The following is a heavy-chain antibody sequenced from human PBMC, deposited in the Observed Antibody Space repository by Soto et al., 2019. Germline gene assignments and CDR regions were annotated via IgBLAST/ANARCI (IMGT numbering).Heavy chain of an antibody. D-gene: IGHD1-26*01. V-gene: IGHV3-23*01. J-gene: IGHJ4*02. CDR3: AKDLYGSRRGSFDY. CDR1: GFTFSTYS. CDR2: LTYNGAYS. Sequence: PVGSLRISCAASGFTFSTYSMSWGRQAPGQGLEWVSGLTYNGAYSHYADSVKGRFTISRDNSKNTLYLQMNSLRAEDTALYYCAKDLYGSRRGSFDYWGPGTLVTVSS.